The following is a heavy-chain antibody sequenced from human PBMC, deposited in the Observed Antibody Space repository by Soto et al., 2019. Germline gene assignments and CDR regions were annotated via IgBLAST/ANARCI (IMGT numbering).Heavy chain of an antibody. CDR2: LNPTTGGT. Sequence: GASVRVSCRASGYAFTGYYMHWLRQAPGQGLEWMGWLNPTTGGTNYAQNFEGRVTITRATSISTADMEMSSMRSDDTAVYYCERDRARLLGFGELLPNWFDPWAQGTLVTVSS. V-gene: IGHV1-2*02. D-gene: IGHD3-10*01. CDR1: GYAFTGYY. J-gene: IGHJ5*02. CDR3: ERDRARLLGFGELLPNWFDP.